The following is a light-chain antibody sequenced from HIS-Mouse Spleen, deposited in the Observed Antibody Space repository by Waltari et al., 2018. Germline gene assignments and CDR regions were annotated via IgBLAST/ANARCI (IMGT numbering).Light chain of an antibody. CDR1: TLPKKH. CDR2: EES. J-gene: IGLJ2*01. V-gene: IGLV3-10*01. CDR3: YSTDSSGNHRV. Sequence: SYALTQPPSVSVSPGQTARITCSGDTLPKKHAYWYQQKSGQDPVLVIYEESKRPSGIPERFSGSSSGTMATLTISGAQVEDEADYYCYSTDSSGNHRVFGGGTKLTVL.